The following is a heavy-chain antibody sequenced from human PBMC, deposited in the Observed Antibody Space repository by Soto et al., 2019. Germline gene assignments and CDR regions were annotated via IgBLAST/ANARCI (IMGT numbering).Heavy chain of an antibody. J-gene: IGHJ4*02. CDR1: GYTFTSYY. V-gene: IGHV1-46*01. D-gene: IGHD4-17*01. CDR2: INPNGGST. Sequence: QVQLVQSGAEVKPPGASVKLSCKTSGYTFTSYYIHWVRQAPGQGLEWMGIINPNGGSTNYAQNLQGRFTMTSDTSTSTVDMELSSLRSDDTAVYYCSRELLRGLNWGQGTLVTVSS. CDR3: SRELLRGLN.